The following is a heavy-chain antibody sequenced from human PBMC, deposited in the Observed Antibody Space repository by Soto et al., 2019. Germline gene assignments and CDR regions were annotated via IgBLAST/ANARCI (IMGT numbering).Heavy chain of an antibody. Sequence: SETLSLPCSVSGASISGHYWPWIRQSPGKGLEWIGYIFYSGSTNYNPSLKGRVTISVDTSKNQFSLKMSSVTAADTAVYYCARVGSSGWSPDYWGRGTLVTVSS. J-gene: IGHJ4*02. V-gene: IGHV4-59*11. D-gene: IGHD6-19*01. CDR3: ARVGSSGWSPDY. CDR2: IFYSGST. CDR1: GASISGHY.